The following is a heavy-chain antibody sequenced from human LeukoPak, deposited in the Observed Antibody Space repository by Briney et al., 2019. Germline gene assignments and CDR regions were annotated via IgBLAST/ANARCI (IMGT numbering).Heavy chain of an antibody. CDR1: GGSFSGYY. Sequence: PSETLSLTCAVYGGSFSGYYWSWIRQPPGKGLEWIGEINHSGSTNYNPSLKSRVTISVDTSKNQFSLKLSSVTAADTAVYYCARGPPPLGYCSGGSCYSMRNWFDPWGQGTRVTVSS. V-gene: IGHV4-34*01. D-gene: IGHD2-15*01. J-gene: IGHJ5*02. CDR2: INHSGST. CDR3: ARGPPPLGYCSGGSCYSMRNWFDP.